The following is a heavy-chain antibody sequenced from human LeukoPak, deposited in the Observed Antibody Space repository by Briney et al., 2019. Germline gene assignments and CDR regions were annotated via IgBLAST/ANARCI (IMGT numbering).Heavy chain of an antibody. CDR3: ARGDYYDSSGYYPIEYFQH. Sequence: EASVKVSCKASGGTFSSYAISWVRQAPGQGLEWMGGIIPIFGTANYAQKFQGRVTITADESTSTAYMELSSLRSEDTAVYYCARGDYYDSSGYYPIEYFQHWGQGTLVTVSS. J-gene: IGHJ1*01. D-gene: IGHD3-22*01. CDR1: GGTFSSYA. CDR2: IIPIFGTA. V-gene: IGHV1-69*13.